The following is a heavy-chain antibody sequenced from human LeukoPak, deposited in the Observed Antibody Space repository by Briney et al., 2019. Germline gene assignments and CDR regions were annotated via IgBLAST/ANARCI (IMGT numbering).Heavy chain of an antibody. CDR3: ATESVDSIVATTHWYFDL. D-gene: IGHD5-12*01. CDR1: GYTLTELS. V-gene: IGHV1-24*01. J-gene: IGHJ2*01. Sequence: GASVKVSCKVSGYTLTELSMHWVRQAPGKGLEWMGGFDPEDGETIYAQKFQGRVTMTEDTSTDTAYMELSSLRSEDTAVYYCATESVDSIVATTHWYFDLWGRGTLVTVSS. CDR2: FDPEDGET.